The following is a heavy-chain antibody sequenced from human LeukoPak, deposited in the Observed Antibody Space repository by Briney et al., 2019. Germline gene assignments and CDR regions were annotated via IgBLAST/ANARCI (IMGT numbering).Heavy chain of an antibody. J-gene: IGHJ4*02. V-gene: IGHV4-34*01. CDR2: VNHSGST. D-gene: IGHD3-22*01. CDR3: ASNYYDSSGNY. Sequence: PSETLSLTCAVYGGSFSGYYWSWIRQPPGKGLEWIGEVNHSGSTNYNPSPKSRVTISVDTSKNQFSLRLSSVTAADTAVYYCASNYYDSSGNYWGQGTLVTVSS. CDR1: GGSFSGYY.